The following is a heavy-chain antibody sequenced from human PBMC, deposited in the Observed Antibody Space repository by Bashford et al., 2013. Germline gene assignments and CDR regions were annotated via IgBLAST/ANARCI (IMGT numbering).Heavy chain of an antibody. CDR2: IYPGDSDT. V-gene: IGHV5-51*01. J-gene: IGHJ3*01. CDR3: ARASGDYGAFDL. CDR1: GYSFSTYW. Sequence: GESLKISCKGSGYSFSTYWIGWVRQMPGKGLEWVGIIYPGDSDTRYSPSFQGQVFISADRSLSTAYLQWNSLRASDTAMYYCARASGDYGAFDLWGQGTMVTVSS. D-gene: IGHD3-16*01.